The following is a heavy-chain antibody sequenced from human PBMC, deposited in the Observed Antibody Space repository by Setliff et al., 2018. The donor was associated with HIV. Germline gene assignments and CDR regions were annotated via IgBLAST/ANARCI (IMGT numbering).Heavy chain of an antibody. D-gene: IGHD2-15*01. CDR1: GGSLSDSV. CDR2: INHSGRN. V-gene: IGHV4-34*01. J-gene: IGHJ5*01. CDR3: ARAFEGYCSGGSCHWFDS. Sequence: KPSETLSLTCAVYGGSLSDSVWSWIRQTPRQGLEWIGEINHSGRNNYNPSLKSRVIISRDTSKNQFSLRLTSTSVADTGFYYCARAFEGYCSGGSCHWFDSWGQGTQVTVSS.